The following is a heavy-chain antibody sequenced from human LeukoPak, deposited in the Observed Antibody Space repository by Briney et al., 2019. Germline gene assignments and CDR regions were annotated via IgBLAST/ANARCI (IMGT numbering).Heavy chain of an antibody. V-gene: IGHV1-2*02. J-gene: IGHJ4*02. D-gene: IGHD3-16*01. CDR3: ARYPFAGDYFDY. Sequence: ASVKVSCKASGYTFTGYYMHWVRQAPGQGLEWMGWINPNSGGTNYAQKFQGRVTMTRDTSISTAYMELSRLRSDDTAVYYCARYPFAGDYFDYWGQGTLVTVSS. CDR1: GYTFTGYY. CDR2: INPNSGGT.